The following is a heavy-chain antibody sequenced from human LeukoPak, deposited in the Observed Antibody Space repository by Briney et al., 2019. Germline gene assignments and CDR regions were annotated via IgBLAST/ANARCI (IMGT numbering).Heavy chain of an antibody. J-gene: IGHJ4*02. CDR3: ARLEFNYDSSGIDY. V-gene: IGHV4-39*07. D-gene: IGHD3-22*01. CDR1: GGSISSSSYY. Sequence: PSETLSLTCTVSGGSISSSSYYWGWIRQPPGKGLEWIGSIYYSGSTYYNPSLKSRVTISVDTSKNQFSLKLSSVTAADTAVYYCARLEFNYDSSGIDYWGQGTLVTVSS. CDR2: IYYSGST.